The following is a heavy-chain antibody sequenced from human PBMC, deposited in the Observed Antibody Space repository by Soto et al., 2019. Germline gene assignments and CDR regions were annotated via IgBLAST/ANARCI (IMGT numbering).Heavy chain of an antibody. Sequence: ASVKVSCKASGGTFSSYAISWVRQAPGQGLEWMGGIIPIFGTANYAQKFQGRVTITADESTSTAYMELSSLRSEDTAVYYCARRLTSYYYDSSGYFDYWGQGTLVTVSS. J-gene: IGHJ4*02. CDR1: GGTFSSYA. CDR2: IIPIFGTA. V-gene: IGHV1-69*13. CDR3: ARRLTSYYYDSSGYFDY. D-gene: IGHD3-22*01.